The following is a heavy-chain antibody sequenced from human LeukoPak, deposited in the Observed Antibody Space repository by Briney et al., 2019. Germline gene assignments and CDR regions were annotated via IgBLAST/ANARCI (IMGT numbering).Heavy chain of an antibody. J-gene: IGHJ3*02. Sequence: GSLRLSCAASGFAFGHYTMHWVRQPPGKALEWIGNIFYSGSTYYSPSLKSRVTISLDTSRNQFSLKLNSVTAADTAVYYCAKSNGYGLIDIWGQGTMVTVSS. V-gene: IGHV4-59*12. CDR2: IFYSGST. CDR1: GFAFGHYT. D-gene: IGHD3-22*01. CDR3: AKSNGYGLIDI.